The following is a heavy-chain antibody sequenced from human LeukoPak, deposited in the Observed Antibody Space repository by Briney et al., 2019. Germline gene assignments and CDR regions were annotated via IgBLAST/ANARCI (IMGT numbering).Heavy chain of an antibody. CDR2: IYGGGST. D-gene: IGHD6-19*01. V-gene: IGHV3-53*01. J-gene: IGHJ5*02. Sequence: PGGSLRLSCVLSGFTVRTTYMSWVRQAPGKGLEWVSLIYGGGSTYYADSVKGRFTMSTDTSKNTVYLQMNSLRAEDTAVYYCARDAYSSGWFGWFDPWGQGTLVTVSS. CDR3: ARDAYSSGWFGWFDP. CDR1: GFTVRTTY.